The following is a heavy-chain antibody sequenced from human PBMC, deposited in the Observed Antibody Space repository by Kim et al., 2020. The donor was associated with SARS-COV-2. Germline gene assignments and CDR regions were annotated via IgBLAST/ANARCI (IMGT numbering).Heavy chain of an antibody. V-gene: IGHV3-30*01. CDR3: ARDSVESGSYLDY. D-gene: IGHD3-10*01. J-gene: IGHJ4*02. Sequence: HYADSVRGRYNISRDNTKYTVYLKMNGLRVEDTAVYYCARDSVESGSYLDYWGQGTPVTVSS.